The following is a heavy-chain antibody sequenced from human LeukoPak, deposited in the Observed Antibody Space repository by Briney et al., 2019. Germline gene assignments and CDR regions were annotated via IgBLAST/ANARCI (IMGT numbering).Heavy chain of an antibody. V-gene: IGHV1-46*01. D-gene: IGHD3-10*01. CDR1: VYTFTSYY. Sequence: ASVKVSCKASVYTFTSYYMHWVRQAPGQGLEGMGIINPSGGSTSYAQKFQGRVTMTRDTSTSTVYMELSSLRSEDTAVYYCARDFGTMVRGVQNYYYYYGMDVWGQGTTVTVSS. CDR2: INPSGGST. CDR3: ARDFGTMVRGVQNYYYYYGMDV. J-gene: IGHJ6*02.